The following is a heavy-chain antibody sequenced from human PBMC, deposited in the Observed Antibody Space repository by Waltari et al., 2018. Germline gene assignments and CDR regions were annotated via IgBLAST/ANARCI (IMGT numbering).Heavy chain of an antibody. J-gene: IGHJ4*02. Sequence: QVQLQQWGAGLLKPSETLSLTCAVYGGSFSGYYWSWIRQPPGKGLEWIGEINHSGSTNDNPALKGRVTISVETSKNQFSLKLSSVTAADTAVYYCARGALGYCSGGSCLDYWGQGTLVTVSS. CDR3: ARGALGYCSGGSCLDY. V-gene: IGHV4-34*01. CDR1: GGSFSGYY. CDR2: INHSGST. D-gene: IGHD2-15*01.